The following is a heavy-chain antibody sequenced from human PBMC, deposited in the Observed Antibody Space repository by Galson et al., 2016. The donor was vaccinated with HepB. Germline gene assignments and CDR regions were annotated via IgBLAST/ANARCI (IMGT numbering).Heavy chain of an antibody. CDR3: AHRHSGYDAFDL. Sequence: PALVKPTQTLTLTCTFSGLSLSTSGVGVGWIRQPPGRALECLALIYWDDDKRYNPSLKSRLTITKDTSNNQVVLTMTNMGPVDTATYFCAHRHSGYDAFDLGGQGTMVTVSS. CDR1: GLSLSTSGVG. J-gene: IGHJ3*01. CDR2: IYWDDDK. V-gene: IGHV2-5*02. D-gene: IGHD3-22*01.